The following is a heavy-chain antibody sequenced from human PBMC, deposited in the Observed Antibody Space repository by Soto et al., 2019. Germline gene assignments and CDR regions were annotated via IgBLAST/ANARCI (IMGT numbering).Heavy chain of an antibody. J-gene: IGHJ6*02. Sequence: QVQLQESGPGLVKPSETLSLTCTVSGGSISSYYWSWIRQPPGKGLEWIGYIYYSGSTNYNPSLKSRVTISVDTSKNQFSLKLSSVTAADTAVYYCARGMGIAMAGAYYYYGMDVWGQGTTVTVSS. CDR3: ARGMGIAMAGAYYYYGMDV. CDR2: IYYSGST. CDR1: GGSISSYY. V-gene: IGHV4-59*01. D-gene: IGHD6-19*01.